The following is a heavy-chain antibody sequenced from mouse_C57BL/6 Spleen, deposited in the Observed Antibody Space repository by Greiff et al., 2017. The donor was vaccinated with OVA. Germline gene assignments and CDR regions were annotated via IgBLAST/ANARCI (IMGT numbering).Heavy chain of an antibody. V-gene: IGHV1-22*01. CDR2: INPNNGGT. Sequence: VQLQQSGPELVKPGASVKMSCKASGYTFTDYHMHWVKQRHGKRLEWIGYINPNNGGTSYNQKFKGKATLTVNKASSTAYMELRSLTSEDSAVYYCARGGGNYVWFAYWGKGTLVTVSA. CDR3: ARGGGNYVWFAY. J-gene: IGHJ3*01. D-gene: IGHD1-1*01. CDR1: GYTFTDYH.